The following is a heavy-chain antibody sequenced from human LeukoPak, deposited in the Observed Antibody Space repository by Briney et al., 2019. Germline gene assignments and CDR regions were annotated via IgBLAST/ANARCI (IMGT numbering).Heavy chain of an antibody. Sequence: GGSLRLSCAASGFTFSSYAMHWARQAPGKGLEWVAVISYDGSNKYYADSVKGRFTISRDNSKNTLYLQMNSLRAEDTAVYYCARVKVRQQLFYGMDVWGQGTTVTVSS. D-gene: IGHD6-13*01. CDR2: ISYDGSNK. CDR3: ARVKVRQQLFYGMDV. CDR1: GFTFSSYA. J-gene: IGHJ6*02. V-gene: IGHV3-30-3*01.